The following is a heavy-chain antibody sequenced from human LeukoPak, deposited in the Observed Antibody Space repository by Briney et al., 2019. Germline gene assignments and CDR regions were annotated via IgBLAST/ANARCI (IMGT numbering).Heavy chain of an antibody. CDR3: ARDRDWSFDY. CDR2: ISTSSNSI. J-gene: IGHJ4*02. Sequence: GGSLRLSCAASGFTFSTYSMNWVRQAPGKGLEWVSYISTSSNSINYADSVKGRFTISRDNAKNSLYLEMNSLSAEDTAIYYCARDRDWSFDYWGQGTLVTVSS. CDR1: GFTFSTYS. V-gene: IGHV3-48*04. D-gene: IGHD3/OR15-3a*01.